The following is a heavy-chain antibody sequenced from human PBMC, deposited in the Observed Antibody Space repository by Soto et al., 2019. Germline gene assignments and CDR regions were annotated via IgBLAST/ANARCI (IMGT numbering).Heavy chain of an antibody. V-gene: IGHV3-15*04. Sequence: EVQLVESGGGLVKPGGSLRLSCAASGFTFSNAWMTWVRQAPGKGLEWVGRIESKTDGGAIDYAAPLKGRFTMSRDDSXXXXXXXXXXXXXXXXXXXXXXXXXXXXXXXXXXXHIWGQGTMVTISS. CDR3: XXXXXXXXXXXXXXHI. J-gene: IGHJ3*02. CDR2: IESKTDGGAI. CDR1: GFTFSNAW.